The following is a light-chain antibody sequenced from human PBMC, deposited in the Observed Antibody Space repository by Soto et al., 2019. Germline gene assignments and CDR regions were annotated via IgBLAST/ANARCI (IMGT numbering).Light chain of an antibody. Sequence: QSALTQPASVFGSPGQSITISCTGTTSDIGAYNYVSWYQHHPGKAPKLLIYDVTDRPSGVSDRFSGSKSGNTASLTISGLLAEDEADYFCSSYTTINTVVVFGGGTKLTVL. CDR3: SSYTTINTVVV. CDR1: TSDIGAYNY. J-gene: IGLJ2*01. CDR2: DVT. V-gene: IGLV2-14*03.